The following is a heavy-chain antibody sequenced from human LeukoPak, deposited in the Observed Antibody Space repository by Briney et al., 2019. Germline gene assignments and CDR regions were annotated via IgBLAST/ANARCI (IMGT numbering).Heavy chain of an antibody. V-gene: IGHV3-30*02. CDR1: GFTFSSYG. CDR3: AKNIVVVPAATLEP. J-gene: IGHJ5*02. Sequence: GGSLRLSCAASGFTFSSYGMHWVRQAPGKGLEWVAFIRYDGSNKYYADSVKGRFTISSDNSKNTLYLQMNSLRAEDTAVYYCAKNIVVVPAATLEPWGQGTLVTVSS. CDR2: IRYDGSNK. D-gene: IGHD2-2*01.